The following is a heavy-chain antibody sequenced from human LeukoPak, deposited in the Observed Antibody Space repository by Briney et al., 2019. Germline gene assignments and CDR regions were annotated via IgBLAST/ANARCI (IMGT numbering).Heavy chain of an antibody. CDR3: ARGRGDRSFYYHALDV. CDR1: VDSKDSFSTYH. D-gene: IGHD2-21*02. V-gene: IGHV4-59*01. CDR2: MSYSGTT. J-gene: IGHJ6*04. Sequence: SETLSLTCTVSVDSKDSFSTYHWSWFRQPPGMGLQWIGYMSYSGTTNYNPSLNSRVTISEDTSKKRLPLNLSAVTTADTAMYYCARGRGDRSFYYHALDVGGKGTTVTVSS.